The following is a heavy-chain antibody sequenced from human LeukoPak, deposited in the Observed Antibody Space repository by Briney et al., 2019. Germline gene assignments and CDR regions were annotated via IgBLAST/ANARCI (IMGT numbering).Heavy chain of an antibody. CDR1: VFSFDVFA. Sequence: AGGPLRLSCAASVFSFDVFAMNWVRQPPGNGLEWVSYISRTSSVILYSESVKGRFTVSRDNAKNSLYLEMNSLRVNDSALYYCARDGINWADYWGQGTLVTVSS. D-gene: IGHD3-16*01. CDR2: ISRTSSVI. CDR3: ARDGINWADY. V-gene: IGHV3-48*01. J-gene: IGHJ4*02.